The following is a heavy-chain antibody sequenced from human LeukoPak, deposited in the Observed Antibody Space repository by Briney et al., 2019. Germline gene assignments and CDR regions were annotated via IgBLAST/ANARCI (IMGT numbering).Heavy chain of an antibody. CDR3: ARDGYYYDSSGSQNAFDI. V-gene: IGHV4-38-2*02. CDR2: IYHSGST. D-gene: IGHD3-22*01. J-gene: IGHJ3*02. Sequence: PSETLALTCTVSGYSISSGYYWGWIRQPPGKGLEWIGSIYHSGSTYYNPSLKSRVTISVDTSKNQFSLKLSSVTAADTAVYYCARDGYYYDSSGSQNAFDIWGQGTMVTVSS. CDR1: GYSISSGYY.